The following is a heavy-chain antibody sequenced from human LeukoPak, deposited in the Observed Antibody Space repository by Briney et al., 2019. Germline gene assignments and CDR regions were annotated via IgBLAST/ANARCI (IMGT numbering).Heavy chain of an antibody. CDR1: GYTFTSYG. CDR3: ARDVGYCSSTSCYYWFDP. CDR2: ISAYSGNT. Sequence: ASVKVSCKASGYTFTSYGISWVRQAPGQGLEWMGWISAYSGNTNYAQKFQGRVTMTTDTSTSTAYMELRSLRSDDTAVYYCARDVGYCSSTSCYYWFDPWGQGTLVTVSS. D-gene: IGHD2-2*01. J-gene: IGHJ5*02. V-gene: IGHV1-18*01.